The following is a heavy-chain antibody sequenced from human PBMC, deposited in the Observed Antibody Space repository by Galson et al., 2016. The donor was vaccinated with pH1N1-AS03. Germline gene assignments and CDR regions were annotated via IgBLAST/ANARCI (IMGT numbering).Heavy chain of an antibody. J-gene: IGHJ4*02. Sequence: SLRLSCAGSGFTFSSYWMSWVRQAPGKGLEWVANIKEDGSVKYYVDSVKGRFTISRDNAKNSVYLQMTSLRADDTAVYYCARAIGAAGSARGQGTLVTVSS. CDR1: GFTFSSYW. V-gene: IGHV3-7*03. D-gene: IGHD6-13*01. CDR2: IKEDGSVK. CDR3: ARAIGAAGSA.